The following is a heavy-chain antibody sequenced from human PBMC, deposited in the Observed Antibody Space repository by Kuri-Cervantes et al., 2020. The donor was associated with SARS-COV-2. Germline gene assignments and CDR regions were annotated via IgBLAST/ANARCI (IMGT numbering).Heavy chain of an antibody. CDR3: ARGGVDTAMGADY. CDR1: GGSISSGSYY. D-gene: IGHD5-18*01. Sequence: SETLSLTCTVSGGSISSGSYYWSWIRQPPGKGLEWIGSIYHSGSTYYNPSLKSRVTISVDTSKNQFSLKLSSVTAADTAVYYCARGGVDTAMGADYWGQGTLVTVSS. V-gene: IGHV4-39*07. J-gene: IGHJ4*02. CDR2: IYHSGST.